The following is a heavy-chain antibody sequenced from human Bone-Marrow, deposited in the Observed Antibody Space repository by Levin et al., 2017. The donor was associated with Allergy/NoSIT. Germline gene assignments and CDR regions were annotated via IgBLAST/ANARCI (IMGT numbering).Heavy chain of an antibody. V-gene: IGHV3-33*01. D-gene: IGHD3-16*01. Sequence: GGSLRLSCAATGFAFSSQAMHWVRQAPGKGLEWVAVIWYDGSNKYYGDSVKGRFTISRDNSKNTVFLQMNSLRAEDTAVYYCARVSVDRGGAWDYFDHWGQGTLVTVSS. CDR2: IWYDGSNK. CDR1: GFAFSSQA. CDR3: ARVSVDRGGAWDYFDH. J-gene: IGHJ4*02.